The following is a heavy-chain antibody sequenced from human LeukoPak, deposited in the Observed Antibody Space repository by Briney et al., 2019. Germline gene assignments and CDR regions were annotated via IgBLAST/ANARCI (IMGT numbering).Heavy chain of an antibody. CDR3: ARGAYGSGSYGDNWFDP. CDR1: GFTFSSHG. CDR2: IYSGGST. D-gene: IGHD3-10*01. V-gene: IGHV3-66*01. J-gene: IGHJ5*02. Sequence: PGGSLRLSCAASGFTFSSHGMNWVRQAPGKGLGWVSVIYSGGSTYYADSVKGRFTISRDNSKNTLYLQMNSLRAEDTAVYYCARGAYGSGSYGDNWFDPWGQGTLVTVSS.